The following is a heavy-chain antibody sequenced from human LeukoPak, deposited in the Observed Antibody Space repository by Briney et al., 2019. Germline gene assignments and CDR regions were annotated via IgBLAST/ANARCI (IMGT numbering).Heavy chain of an antibody. CDR2: ITNGGVTT. V-gene: IGHV3-23*01. J-gene: IGHJ4*02. Sequence: GESLGLSCAASGFTFGSYAMSWVRQTPGKSLEWVSIITNGGVTTYYADSVRGRFTISRDNSKNMLYLQMNSLRAEDTAVYYCVKLSSGSGSKFGFDSWGQGTLVTVSS. D-gene: IGHD6-19*01. CDR3: VKLSSGSGSKFGFDS. CDR1: GFTFGSYA.